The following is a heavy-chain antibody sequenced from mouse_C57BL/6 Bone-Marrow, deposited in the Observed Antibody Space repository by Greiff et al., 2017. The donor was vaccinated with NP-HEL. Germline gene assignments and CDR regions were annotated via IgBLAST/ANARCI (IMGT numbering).Heavy chain of an antibody. J-gene: IGHJ1*03. V-gene: IGHV2-2*01. Sequence: QVQLKESGPGLVQPSQSLSITCTVSGFSLTSYGVHWVRQSPGKGLEWLGVIWSGGSTDYNAAFISRLSISKDNSKSQVFFKMNSLQADDTAIYYCARNSYDYAWYFDVWGTGTTVTVSS. CDR3: ARNSYDYAWYFDV. CDR2: IWSGGST. CDR1: GFSLTSYG. D-gene: IGHD2-4*01.